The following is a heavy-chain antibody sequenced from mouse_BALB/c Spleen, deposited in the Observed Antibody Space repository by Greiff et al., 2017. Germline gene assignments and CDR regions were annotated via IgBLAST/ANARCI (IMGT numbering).Heavy chain of an antibody. CDR3: ARDAYGNGAMDY. CDR1: GFTFSDFY. D-gene: IGHD2-1*01. V-gene: IGHV7-1*02. CDR2: SRNKANDYTT. Sequence: EVKVVESGGGLVQPGGSLRLSCATSGFTFSDFYMEWVRQPPGKRLEWSAASRNKANDYTTEYSASVKGRFIVSRDTSQSILYLQMNALRAEDTAIYYCARDAYGNGAMDYWGQGTSVTVSS. J-gene: IGHJ4*01.